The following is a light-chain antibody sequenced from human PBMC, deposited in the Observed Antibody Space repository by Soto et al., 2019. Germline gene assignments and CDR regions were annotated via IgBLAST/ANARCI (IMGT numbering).Light chain of an antibody. CDR1: SSDIGGYNY. Sequence: QSALTQPASVSGSPGQSITISCTGASSDIGGYNYVSWYQQHPGKAPKLMIYNVSHRPSGVSDRFSGSKSGNTASLTISGLQAEDGANYYCSSYTSSSPYVVFGGGTKLTVL. J-gene: IGLJ2*01. CDR2: NVS. V-gene: IGLV2-14*01. CDR3: SSYTSSSPYVV.